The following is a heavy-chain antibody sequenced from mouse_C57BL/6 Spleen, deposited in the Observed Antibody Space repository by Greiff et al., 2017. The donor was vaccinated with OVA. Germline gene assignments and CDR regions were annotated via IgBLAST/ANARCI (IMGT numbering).Heavy chain of an antibody. CDR2: ISSGGDYI. J-gene: IGHJ1*03. Sequence: EVMLVESGEGLVKPGGSLKLSCAASGFTFSSYAMSWVRQTPEKRLEWVAYISSGGDYIYYADTVKGRFTISRDNARNTLYLQMSSLKSEDTAMYYCTRGGSSYRYFDVWGTGTTVTVSS. CDR1: GFTFSSYA. CDR3: TRGGSSYRYFDV. V-gene: IGHV5-9-1*02. D-gene: IGHD1-1*01.